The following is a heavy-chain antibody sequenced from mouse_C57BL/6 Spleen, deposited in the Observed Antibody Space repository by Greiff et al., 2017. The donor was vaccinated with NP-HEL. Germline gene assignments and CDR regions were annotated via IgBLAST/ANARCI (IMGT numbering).Heavy chain of an antibody. CDR1: GYAFNNYL. Sequence: VQLQQSGAELVRPGTSVKVSCKASGYAFNNYLIEWVKQRPGQGLEWIGVINPGSGGTNYNEKFKGKATLTADKSSSTAYMQLSSLTSEDSAVYFCARRYGSSSYWYFEVWGTGTTVTVSS. D-gene: IGHD1-1*01. V-gene: IGHV1-54*01. CDR2: INPGSGGT. CDR3: ARRYGSSSYWYFEV. J-gene: IGHJ1*03.